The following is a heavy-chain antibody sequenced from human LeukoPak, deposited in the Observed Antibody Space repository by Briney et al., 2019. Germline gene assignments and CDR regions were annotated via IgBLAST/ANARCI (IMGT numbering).Heavy chain of an antibody. V-gene: IGHV3-74*01. CDR1: GFTFSSYW. J-gene: IGHJ4*02. CDR2: IKTDGRST. CDR3: TRESSGSYYFDY. Sequence: PGGSLRLSCAASGFTFSSYWMHWVRQAPGKGLVWVSRIKTDGRSTSYADSVKGRFTISRDNAKNTLYLQMNSLRAEDTAVYYCTRESSGSYYFDYWGQGTLVTVSS. D-gene: IGHD1-26*01.